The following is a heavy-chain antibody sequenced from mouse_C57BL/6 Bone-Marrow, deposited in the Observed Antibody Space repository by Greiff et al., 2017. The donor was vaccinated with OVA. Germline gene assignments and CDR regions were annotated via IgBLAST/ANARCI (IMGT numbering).Heavy chain of an antibody. D-gene: IGHD1-1*01. J-gene: IGHJ1*03. CDR1: GYTFTSYW. CDR3: ARPVVATDWYFDV. V-gene: IGHV1-69*01. Sequence: VQLQQPGAELVMPGASVKLSCKASGYTFTSYWMHWVKQRPGQGLEWIGEIDPSDSYTHYNQKFKGKSTLTVDKSSSTAYMQLSSLTSEDSAVYYGARPVVATDWYFDVWGTGTTVTVSS. CDR2: IDPSDSYT.